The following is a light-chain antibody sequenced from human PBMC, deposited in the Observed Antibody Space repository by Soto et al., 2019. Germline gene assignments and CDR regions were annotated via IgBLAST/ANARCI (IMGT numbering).Light chain of an antibody. J-gene: IGKJ4*01. CDR1: QDISYY. CDR3: QKYNSAPLT. Sequence: DIQMTQSPSSLSASLLDIVTITFRSNQDISYYLAWYQQKQGKLPNLLIYGASTLQSGVPSRFSGSGSGTDFTLTISSLQPEDVATYYCQKYNSAPLTFGGGTKVDIK. CDR2: GAS. V-gene: IGKV1-27*01.